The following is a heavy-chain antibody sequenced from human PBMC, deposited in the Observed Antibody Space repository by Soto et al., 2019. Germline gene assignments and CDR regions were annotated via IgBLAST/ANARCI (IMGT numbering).Heavy chain of an antibody. D-gene: IGHD1-7*01. V-gene: IGHV3-23*01. CDR2: ITATGGTT. Sequence: HPGGSVRLSCAASGFTFTTYSMSWVRQAPGKGLEWVAHITATGGTTYYADSVKGRFTISRDTSRNTLYLQMNSLRAEDTALYYCAKCMQAYWNYDAHHIWGQGTMVTVSS. J-gene: IGHJ3*02. CDR1: GFTFTTYS. CDR3: AKCMQAYWNYDAHHI.